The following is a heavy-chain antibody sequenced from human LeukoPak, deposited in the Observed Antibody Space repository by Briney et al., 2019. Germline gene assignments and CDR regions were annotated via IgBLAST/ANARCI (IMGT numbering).Heavy chain of an antibody. Sequence: PGGSLRLSCAASGFTFSSYGMHWIRQAPGKGLEWVAFVRYDGSNKYYADSVKGRFTISRDNSKNTLYLQMNSLRAEDTAVYYCARGAVGATGHWGQGTLVTVSS. CDR2: VRYDGSNK. J-gene: IGHJ4*02. D-gene: IGHD1-26*01. CDR1: GFTFSSYG. V-gene: IGHV3-30*02. CDR3: ARGAVGATGH.